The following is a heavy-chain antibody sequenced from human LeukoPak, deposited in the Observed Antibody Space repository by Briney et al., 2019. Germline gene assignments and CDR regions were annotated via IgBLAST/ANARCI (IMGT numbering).Heavy chain of an antibody. J-gene: IGHJ4*02. Sequence: PGGSLRLSCAASGFTVSSNYMSWVRQAPGKGLEWVSVIYSGGSTYYADSVKGRFTISRDNSKNTLYLQMNSLRAEDTAVYYCAKDNSPLLWFGESIDYWGQGTLVTVSS. CDR2: IYSGGST. D-gene: IGHD3-10*01. CDR1: GFTVSSNY. V-gene: IGHV3-66*01. CDR3: AKDNSPLLWFGESIDY.